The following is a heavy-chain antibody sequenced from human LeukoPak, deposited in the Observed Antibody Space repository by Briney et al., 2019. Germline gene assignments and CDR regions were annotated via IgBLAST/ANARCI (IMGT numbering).Heavy chain of an antibody. Sequence: SETLSLTCTVSGGSISSYYWSWIRQPPGKGLEWIGYIYYSGSTNYSPSLKSRVTISVDTSKNQFSLKLSSVTAADTAVYYCASQAVSRWNYFDYWGQGTLVTVSS. D-gene: IGHD4-17*01. CDR1: GGSISSYY. V-gene: IGHV4-59*01. J-gene: IGHJ4*02. CDR3: ASQAVSRWNYFDY. CDR2: IYYSGST.